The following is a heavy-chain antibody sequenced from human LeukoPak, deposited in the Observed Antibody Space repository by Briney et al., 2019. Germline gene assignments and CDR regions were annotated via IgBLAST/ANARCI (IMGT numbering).Heavy chain of an antibody. J-gene: IGHJ4*02. V-gene: IGHV4-4*07. D-gene: IGHD6-13*01. Sequence: KPSETLSLTCTVSGGSISSYYWSWIRQPAGKGLEWIGRIYTSGSTNYNPSLKSRVTISVDKSKNQFSLKLSSVTAADTAVHYCARDIEQQGGLDYWGQGTLVTVSS. CDR1: GGSISSYY. CDR2: IYTSGST. CDR3: ARDIEQQGGLDY.